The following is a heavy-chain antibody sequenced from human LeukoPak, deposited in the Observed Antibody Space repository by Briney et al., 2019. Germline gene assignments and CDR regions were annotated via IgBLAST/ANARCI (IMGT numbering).Heavy chain of an antibody. CDR2: ISTYSDNR. CDR3: ARDRSSFSYAFDI. Sequence: ASVKVSCKASGYTFTTYAIHWVRQAPGQRLEWMGWISTYSDNRRYSPKFQGTVAITTDTSASTAYMELSSLRSEDTAVYYCARDRSSFSYAFDIWGQGTMVTVSS. CDR1: GYTFTTYA. D-gene: IGHD6-6*01. J-gene: IGHJ3*02. V-gene: IGHV1-3*04.